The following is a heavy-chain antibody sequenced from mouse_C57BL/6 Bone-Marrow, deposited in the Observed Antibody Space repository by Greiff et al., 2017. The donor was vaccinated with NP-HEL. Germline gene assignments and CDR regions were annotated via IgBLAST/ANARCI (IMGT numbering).Heavy chain of an antibody. CDR2: ISSGGSYT. Sequence: EVKLMESGGDLVKPGGSLKLSCAASGFTFSSYGMSWVRQTPDKRLEWVATISSGGSYTYYPDSVKGRFTISRDNAKNTLYLQMSSLKSEDTAMYYCARRIYSNRWYFDVWGTGTTVTVSS. CDR3: ARRIYSNRWYFDV. V-gene: IGHV5-6*02. CDR1: GFTFSSYG. D-gene: IGHD2-5*01. J-gene: IGHJ1*03.